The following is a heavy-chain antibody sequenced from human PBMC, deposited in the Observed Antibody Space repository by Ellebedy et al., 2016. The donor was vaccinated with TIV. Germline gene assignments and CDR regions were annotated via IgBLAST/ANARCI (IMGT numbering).Heavy chain of an antibody. J-gene: IGHJ4*02. V-gene: IGHV3-23*01. CDR2: ISGSGGST. Sequence: GESLKISCAAASGFPVSNYYVAWVRQAPGKGLEWVSAISGSGGSTFYADSVKGRFTISRDNSKNMLYLQMNSLRAEDTAVHYCAKGMDYFDYWGQGTLVTVSS. D-gene: IGHD5-24*01. CDR1: GFPVSNYY. CDR3: AKGMDYFDY.